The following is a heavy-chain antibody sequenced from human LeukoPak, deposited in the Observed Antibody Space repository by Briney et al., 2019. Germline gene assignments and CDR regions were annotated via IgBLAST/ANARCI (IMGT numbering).Heavy chain of an antibody. CDR2: IYYSGST. CDR1: GGSISSYY. V-gene: IGHV4-59*01. D-gene: IGHD3-3*01. Sequence: SETLSLTCTDSGGSISSYYWSWIRQPPGKGLEWIGYIYYSGSTNYNPSLKSRVTISVDTSKNQFSLKLSSVTAADTAVYYCARGRIGAIFGVDETPAYFDYWGQGTLVTVSS. J-gene: IGHJ4*02. CDR3: ARGRIGAIFGVDETPAYFDY.